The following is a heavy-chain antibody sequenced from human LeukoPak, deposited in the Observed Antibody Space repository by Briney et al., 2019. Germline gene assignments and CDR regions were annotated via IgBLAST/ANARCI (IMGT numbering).Heavy chain of an antibody. CDR3: AGGGHYDFWSGYLCPLDY. D-gene: IGHD3-3*01. V-gene: IGHV3-7*01. Sequence: GGSLRLSCAASGFTFSSYWMSWVRQAPGKGLEWVANIKQDGSEKYYVDSVKGRLTISRDNAKNSLYLQMNSLRAEDTAVYYCAGGGHYDFWSGYLCPLDYWGQGTLVTVSS. CDR2: IKQDGSEK. J-gene: IGHJ4*02. CDR1: GFTFSSYW.